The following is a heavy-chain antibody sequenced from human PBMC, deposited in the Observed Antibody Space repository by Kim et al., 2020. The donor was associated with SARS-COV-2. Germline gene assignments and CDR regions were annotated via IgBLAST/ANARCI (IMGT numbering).Heavy chain of an antibody. CDR1: GFTFSSYA. CDR2: ISYDGSNK. D-gene: IGHD3-9*01. Sequence: GGSLRLSCAASGFTFSSYAMHWVRQAPGKGLEWVAVISYDGSNKYYADSVKGRFTISRDNSKNTLYLQMNSLRAEDTAVYYCARTYYDILTGYYHLDYWG. V-gene: IGHV3-30*04. CDR3: ARTYYDILTGYYHLDY. J-gene: IGHJ4*01.